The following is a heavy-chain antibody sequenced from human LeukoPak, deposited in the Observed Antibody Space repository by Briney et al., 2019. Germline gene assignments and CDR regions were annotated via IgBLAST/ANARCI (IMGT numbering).Heavy chain of an antibody. CDR3: ARDGGRTLQRHFFFDD. CDR1: GFTFSSYW. V-gene: IGHV3-7*01. Sequence: GGSLRLSCAASGFTFSSYWMSWVRQAPGKGLEWVANIKQDGSEKYYVDSVKGRFTISRDNAKNSLYLQMNSLRAEDTAVYYCARDGGRTLQRHFFFDDWGQGTLITVSS. J-gene: IGHJ4*02. CDR2: IKQDGSEK. D-gene: IGHD2-15*01.